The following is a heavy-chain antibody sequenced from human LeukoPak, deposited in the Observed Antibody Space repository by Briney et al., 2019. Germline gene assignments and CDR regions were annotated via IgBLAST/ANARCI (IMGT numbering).Heavy chain of an antibody. CDR3: ARDRVRGAGMDV. CDR1: GGSISSYY. CDR2: IYYSGST. V-gene: IGHV4-59*01. D-gene: IGHD3-10*02. J-gene: IGHJ6*02. Sequence: SETLSLTCTVSGGSISSYYWSWIRQPPGKGLEWIGDIYYSGSTNYNPSLNSRVTISVDTSKNQFSLKLSSVTAADTAVYYCARDRVRGAGMDVWGQGTTVTVSS.